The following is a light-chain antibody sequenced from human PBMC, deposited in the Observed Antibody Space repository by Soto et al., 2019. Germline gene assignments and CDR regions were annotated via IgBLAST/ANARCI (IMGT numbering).Light chain of an antibody. CDR2: KAS. Sequence: DIQMTQSPSTLSASVGDRVTITCRARQSISSWLACYQQKPGKAPKLLIYKASTLESGVPSRLSGSGSGTEFKLTSRSLQSYYFAAYYCQQCFPFGPGTKVHIK. J-gene: IGKJ3*01. V-gene: IGKV1-5*03. CDR1: QSISSW. CDR3: QQCFP.